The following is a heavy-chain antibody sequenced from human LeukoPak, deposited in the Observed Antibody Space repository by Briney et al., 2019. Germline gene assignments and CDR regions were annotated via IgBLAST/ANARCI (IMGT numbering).Heavy chain of an antibody. D-gene: IGHD2-15*01. V-gene: IGHV3-7*03. CDR2: IKQDGSEK. Sequence: GGSLRLSCAASGFTFSSYWMSWVRQAPGKGLEWVANIKQDGSEKYYVDSVKGRFTISRDNAKNSLYLQMNSLRAEDTAVYYCAKENADIVVVVAAHFDYWGQGTLVTVSS. J-gene: IGHJ4*02. CDR1: GFTFSSYW. CDR3: AKENADIVVVVAAHFDY.